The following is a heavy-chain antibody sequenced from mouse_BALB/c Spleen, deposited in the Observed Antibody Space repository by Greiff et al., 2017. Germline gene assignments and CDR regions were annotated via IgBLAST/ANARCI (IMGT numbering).Heavy chain of an antibody. V-gene: IGHV1-4*02. J-gene: IGHJ2*01. Sequence: QVQLKQSAAELARPGASVKMSCKASGYTFTSYTMHWVKQRPGQGLEWIGYINPSSGYTEYNQKFKDKTTLTADKSSSTAYMQLSSLTSEDSAVYYCARRGVLRLPYFDYWGQGTTLTVSS. CDR1: GYTFTSYT. CDR2: INPSSGYT. CDR3: ARRGVLRLPYFDY. D-gene: IGHD1-2*01.